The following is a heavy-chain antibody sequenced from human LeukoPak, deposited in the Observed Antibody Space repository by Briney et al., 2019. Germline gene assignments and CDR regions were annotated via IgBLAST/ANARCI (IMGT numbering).Heavy chain of an antibody. J-gene: IGHJ4*02. CDR2: IYYSGST. V-gene: IGHV4-39*01. Sequence: TSETLSLTCTVSGGSISSSSYYWGWIRQPPGKGLEWIGSIYYSGSTYYNPSFKSRVTISVDTSKNQFALKLSSVTAADTAVYYCARRGRYHYDSSGYYFDYWGQGTLVTVSS. CDR1: GGSISSSSYY. CDR3: ARRGRYHYDSSGYYFDY. D-gene: IGHD3-22*01.